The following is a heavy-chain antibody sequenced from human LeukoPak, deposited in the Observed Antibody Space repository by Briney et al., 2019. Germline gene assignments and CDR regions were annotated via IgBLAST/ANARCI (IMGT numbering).Heavy chain of an antibody. CDR1: GFTFSSYW. D-gene: IGHD3-10*01. CDR3: TTEGYYYGPFDP. J-gene: IGHJ5*02. V-gene: IGHV3-15*01. CDR2: IKSKTDGGTT. Sequence: GGSLRLSCAASGFTFSSYWMSWVRQAPGKGLEWVGRIKSKTDGGTTDYAAPVKGRFTTSRDDSKNTLYLQMNSLKTEDTAVYYCTTEGYYYGPFDPWGQGTLVTVSS.